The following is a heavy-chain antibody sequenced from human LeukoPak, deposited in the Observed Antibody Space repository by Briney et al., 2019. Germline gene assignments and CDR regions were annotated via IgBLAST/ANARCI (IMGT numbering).Heavy chain of an antibody. D-gene: IGHD5-12*01. Sequence: PSETLSLTCTVSGGSISSYYWSWIRQPPGKGLEWIGYIYYSGSTNYNPSLKSRVTISGDTSKNQFSLKLSSVTAADTAFYYCARTYRTSLVLDYWGQGILVTVSS. CDR2: IYYSGST. CDR1: GGSISSYY. CDR3: ARTYRTSLVLDY. J-gene: IGHJ4*02. V-gene: IGHV4-59*01.